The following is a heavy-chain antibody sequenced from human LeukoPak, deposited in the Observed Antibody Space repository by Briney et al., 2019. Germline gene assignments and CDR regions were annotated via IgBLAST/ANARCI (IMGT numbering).Heavy chain of an antibody. J-gene: IGHJ4*02. CDR2: IYTSGST. Sequence: PSETLSLTRTVSGGSISSYYWSWIRQPAGKGLEWIGRIYTSGSTNYNPSLKSRVTMSVDTSKNQFSLSLSSVTAADTAVYYCARYSSSLFLDYWGQGTLVTVSS. CDR3: ARYSSSLFLDY. V-gene: IGHV4-4*07. D-gene: IGHD6-6*01. CDR1: GGSISSYY.